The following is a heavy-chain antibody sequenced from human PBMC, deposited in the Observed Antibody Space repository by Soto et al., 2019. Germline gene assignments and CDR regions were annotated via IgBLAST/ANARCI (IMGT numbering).Heavy chain of an antibody. Sequence: GESLKISCKGSGYSFTSYWIGWVRQMPGKGLKWMGIIYPGDSDTRYSPSFQGQVTISADKSISTAYLQWSSLKASDTAMYYCARQDALLWFGELLPWFDPWGQGTLVTVSS. CDR3: ARQDALLWFGELLPWFDP. J-gene: IGHJ5*02. CDR2: IYPGDSDT. V-gene: IGHV5-51*01. D-gene: IGHD3-10*01. CDR1: GYSFTSYW.